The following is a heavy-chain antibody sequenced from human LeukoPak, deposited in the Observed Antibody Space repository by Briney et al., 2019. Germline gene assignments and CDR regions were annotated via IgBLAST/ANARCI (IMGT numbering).Heavy chain of an antibody. CDR3: ARGNSSAPGHFQH. Sequence: PGGSPRLSCAASGFTFSSYSMNRVRQAPGKGLEWVSPISASSSYINYADSMKGRITVSRDNAKNSLYLRMNSLRAEDTAVYYCARGNSSAPGHFQHWGQGTLVTVSS. J-gene: IGHJ1*01. CDR2: ISASSSYI. D-gene: IGHD6-25*01. V-gene: IGHV3-21*01. CDR1: GFTFSSYS.